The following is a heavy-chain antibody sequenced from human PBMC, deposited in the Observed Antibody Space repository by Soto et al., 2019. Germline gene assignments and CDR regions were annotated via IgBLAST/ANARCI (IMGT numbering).Heavy chain of an antibody. CDR1: GFTSS. V-gene: IGHV3-23*01. CDR3: AKDDGGGSGDYFSFDY. J-gene: IGHJ4*02. CDR2: ISGSGGST. D-gene: IGHD4-17*01. Sequence: PGGSLRLSCAASGFTSSMTWVRQAPGKGLEWVSAISGSGGSTYYADSVKGRFTISRDNSKNTLYLQMNSLRAEDTAVYYCAKDDGGGSGDYFSFDYWGQGTLVTVYS.